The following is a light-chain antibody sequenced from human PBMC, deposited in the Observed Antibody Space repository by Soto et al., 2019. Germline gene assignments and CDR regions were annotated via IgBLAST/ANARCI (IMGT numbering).Light chain of an antibody. V-gene: IGKV3-15*01. CDR1: QSLTTY. J-gene: IGKJ4*01. CDR3: QQYNYWPLT. Sequence: EVVMTQSPATLSVSPGETATLSCRASQSLTTYFAWYQQKPDQAPRLLIYDISTRTTDIPARFSGSGSGTEFTLTISSLQSEDFAVYYCQQYNYWPLTFGEGTKVDIK. CDR2: DIS.